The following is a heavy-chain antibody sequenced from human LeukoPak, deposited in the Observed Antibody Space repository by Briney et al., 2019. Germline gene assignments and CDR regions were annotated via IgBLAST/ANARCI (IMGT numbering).Heavy chain of an antibody. CDR1: GFTFHNYA. CDR2: TSGDGITT. D-gene: IGHD3-10*01. CDR3: ARDHVCGGADY. V-gene: IGHV3-43*02. J-gene: IGHJ4*02. Sequence: PGGSLRLSCAASGFTFHNYAIHWVRQAPGKGLEWVSLTSGDGITTYFADSVKGRFTISRDSSKSSLFLQMNSLRTEDTALYYCARDHVCGGADYWGQGTLVTVSS.